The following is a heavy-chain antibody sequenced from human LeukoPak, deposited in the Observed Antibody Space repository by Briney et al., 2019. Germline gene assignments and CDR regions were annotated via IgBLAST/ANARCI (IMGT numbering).Heavy chain of an antibody. CDR3: TTEEADSYGPFDY. D-gene: IGHD5-18*01. CDR2: IKSKTDGGTT. CDR1: GFTFSNAW. J-gene: IGHJ4*02. Sequence: GGSLRLSCAASGFTFSNAWMSWVRQAPGKGLEWVGRIKSKTDGGTTDYAAPVKGRFTISRDDSKNTLYLHMNSLKTEDTAVYYCTTEEADSYGPFDYWGQGTLVTVSS. V-gene: IGHV3-15*01.